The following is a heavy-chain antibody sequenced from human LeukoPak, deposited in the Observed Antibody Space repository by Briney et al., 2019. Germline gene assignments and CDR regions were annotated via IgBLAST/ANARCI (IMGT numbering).Heavy chain of an antibody. J-gene: IGHJ4*02. V-gene: IGHV4-59*01. Sequence: SETLSLTCTVSGDSISSYYWSWIRQPPGKGLEWIGYIYYSGSTNYNPSLKSRVTISVDTSKNQFSLKLSSVTAADTAVYYCARVRLATIAFDYWGQGTLVTVSS. CDR2: IYYSGST. CDR3: ARVRLATIAFDY. D-gene: IGHD5-24*01. CDR1: GDSISSYY.